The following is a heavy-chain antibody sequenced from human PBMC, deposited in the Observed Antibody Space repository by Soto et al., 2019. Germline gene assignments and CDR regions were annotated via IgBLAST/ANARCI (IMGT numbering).Heavy chain of an antibody. CDR1: GFTLSDHY. CDR3: FRATYFSDSSGYTRCLDY. V-gene: IGHV3-72*01. Sequence: EVQLVESGGGLVQPGGSLRLSCAGSGFTLSDHYIDWVRQAPGKGLEWVGRSRDKPQGYSTAYAASVKGRFTTSRDESKNSAYLQMNSLKTEDTAVYYFFRATYFSDSSGYTRCLDYWGQGTLVTVSS. CDR2: SRDKPQGYST. J-gene: IGHJ4*02. D-gene: IGHD3-22*01.